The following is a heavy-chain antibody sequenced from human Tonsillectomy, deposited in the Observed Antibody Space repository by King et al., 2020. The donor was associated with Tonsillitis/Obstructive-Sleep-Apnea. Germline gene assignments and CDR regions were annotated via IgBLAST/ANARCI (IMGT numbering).Heavy chain of an antibody. D-gene: IGHD1-26*01. V-gene: IGHV1-18*01. Sequence: VQLVESGAEVKKPGASVKVSCKASAYTFTTYGISWVRQAPGQGLEWMGWINTYNGNTNYAQKFQGRVTMTIGTSTSTAYMELRSLRSDDTAVYYCARGSSSGSYLGHYSFDFWGQGTLVTVSS. CDR2: INTYNGNT. J-gene: IGHJ4*02. CDR3: ARGSSSGSYLGHYSFDF. CDR1: AYTFTTYG.